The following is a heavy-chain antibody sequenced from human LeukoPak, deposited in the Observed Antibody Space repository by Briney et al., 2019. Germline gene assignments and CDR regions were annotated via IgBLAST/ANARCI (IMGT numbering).Heavy chain of an antibody. Sequence: PSETLSLTCTVFGGSISSYYWSWIRQPAGKGLEWIGRIYTSGSTNYNPSLKSRVTMSVDTSKNQFSLKLSSVTAADTAVYYCARDYRSGYNYYGMDVWGQGTTVTVSS. V-gene: IGHV4-4*07. CDR3: ARDYRSGYNYYGMDV. J-gene: IGHJ6*02. CDR2: IYTSGST. D-gene: IGHD3-3*01. CDR1: GGSISSYY.